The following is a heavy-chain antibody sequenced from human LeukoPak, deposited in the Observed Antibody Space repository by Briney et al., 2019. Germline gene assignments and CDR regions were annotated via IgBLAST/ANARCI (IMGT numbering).Heavy chain of an antibody. Sequence: GGSLRLSCAASGFTFSSHAMSWVRQAPGKGLEWVSIMSGSGGNIFYADSVKGRFTISRDNSKNTLFLQMNSLRAEDTAVYYRANSGGDHTLDYWGQGTLVTVSS. CDR2: MSGSGGNI. CDR1: GFTFSSHA. J-gene: IGHJ4*02. D-gene: IGHD2-21*02. V-gene: IGHV3-23*01. CDR3: ANSGGDHTLDY.